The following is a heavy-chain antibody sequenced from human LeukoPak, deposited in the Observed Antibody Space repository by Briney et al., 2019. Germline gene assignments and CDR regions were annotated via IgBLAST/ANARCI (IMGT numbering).Heavy chain of an antibody. CDR3: AREAARVRSNGFDP. D-gene: IGHD3-10*01. CDR1: GASISINS. V-gene: IGHV4-59*01. CDR2: LYYGGCT. Sequence: SETLSLTCPVSGASISINSCSWIRQPPGHGLEWIGYLYYGGCTNYHPSLKSRVPISLATPRNQLSLKLSSVTAADTAVYYCAREAARVRSNGFDPWGQGTLVTVSS. J-gene: IGHJ5*02.